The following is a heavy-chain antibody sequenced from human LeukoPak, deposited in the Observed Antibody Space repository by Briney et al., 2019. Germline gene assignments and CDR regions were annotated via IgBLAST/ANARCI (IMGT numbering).Heavy chain of an antibody. J-gene: IGHJ3*01. CDR3: ARILGYYYGMDV. Sequence: GGSLRLSCAASGFTFSSYSMSWVRQAPGKGLEWVSVIYSDDHTYYADSVKGRFTISRHNSENTLYLQMSSLRPEDTAVYYCARILGYYYGMDVWGQGTTVTVSS. V-gene: IGHV3-53*04. D-gene: IGHD3-16*01. CDR1: GFTFSSYS. CDR2: IYSDDHT.